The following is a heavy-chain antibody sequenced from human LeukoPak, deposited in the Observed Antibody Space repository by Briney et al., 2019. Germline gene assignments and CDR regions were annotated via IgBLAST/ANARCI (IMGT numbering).Heavy chain of an antibody. J-gene: IGHJ4*02. CDR1: GFTFGDYA. CDR2: IRSKAYGGTT. V-gene: IGHV3-49*04. D-gene: IGHD3-10*01. CDR3: TRDQSYGSGSYYMGY. Sequence: GGSLRLSCTASGFTFGDYAMSWVRQAPGKGLEWGGFIRSKAYGGTTEYAASVKGRFTISRDDSKSIAYLQMNSLKTEDTAVYYCTRDQSYGSGSYYMGYWGQGTLVTVSS.